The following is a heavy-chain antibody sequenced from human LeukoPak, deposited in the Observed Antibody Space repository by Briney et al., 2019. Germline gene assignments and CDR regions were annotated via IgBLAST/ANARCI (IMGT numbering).Heavy chain of an antibody. CDR1: GFTFSSSA. Sequence: GGSLRLSSAASGFTFSSSAMSWVRQAPGQGLEWVSGISGSDGSTYYADSVKGRFTISRDYSKNTLYVQMNSLRAEDTAVYYCAKARGFCSGGSCYNPCDPWGQGTLVTVSS. V-gene: IGHV3-23*01. CDR2: ISGSDGST. CDR3: AKARGFCSGGSCYNPCDP. D-gene: IGHD2-15*01. J-gene: IGHJ5*02.